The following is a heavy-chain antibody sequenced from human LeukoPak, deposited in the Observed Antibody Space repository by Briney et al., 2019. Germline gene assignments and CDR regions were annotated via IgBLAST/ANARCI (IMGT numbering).Heavy chain of an antibody. CDR3: AKDIGGSYHRFDY. CDR1: GFTFSSYA. J-gene: IGHJ4*02. CDR2: ISGSGGST. Sequence: PGGSLRLSCAASGFTFSSYAMSWVRQAPGKGLEWVSAISGSGGSTYYADSVKGRLTISRDNSKNTLYLQMNSLRAEDTAVYYCAKDIGGSYHRFDYWGQGTLVTVSS. V-gene: IGHV3-23*01. D-gene: IGHD1-26*01.